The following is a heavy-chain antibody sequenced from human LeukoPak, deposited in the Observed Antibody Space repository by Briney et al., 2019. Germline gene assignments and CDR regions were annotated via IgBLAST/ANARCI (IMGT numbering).Heavy chain of an antibody. CDR1: GFTFSSYG. D-gene: IGHD5-18*01. J-gene: IGHJ4*02. CDR2: INSDGSST. V-gene: IGHV3-74*01. CDR3: ARVETAMVRGVDY. Sequence: QPGGSLRLSCAASGFTFSSYGMHWVRQAPGKGLVWVSRINSDGSSTSYADSVKGRFTISRDNAKNTLYLQMNSLRAEDTAVYYCARVETAMVRGVDYWGQGTLVTVSS.